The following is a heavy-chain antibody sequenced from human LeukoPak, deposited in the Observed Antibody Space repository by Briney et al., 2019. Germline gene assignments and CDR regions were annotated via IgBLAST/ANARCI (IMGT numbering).Heavy chain of an antibody. CDR2: INGDGRNI. V-gene: IGHV3-74*01. Sequence: VRLGGSLRLSCVASGFTFSSYWMHWVRQDPRKGLVWVSRINGDGRNINYADSVRGRFTISRDNAKNTLYLQMNTLRVEDTAVYYCAREFHGSGRLTDYWGQGALVTVSS. D-gene: IGHD3-10*01. J-gene: IGHJ4*02. CDR3: AREFHGSGRLTDY. CDR1: GFTFSSYW.